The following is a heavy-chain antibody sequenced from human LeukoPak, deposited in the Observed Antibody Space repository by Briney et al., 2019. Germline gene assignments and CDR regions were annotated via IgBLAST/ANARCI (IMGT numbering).Heavy chain of an antibody. V-gene: IGHV3-66*01. CDR1: GFTFSSHW. D-gene: IGHD3-22*01. CDR2: IYSGGST. CDR3: ARDENYDSNY. J-gene: IGHJ4*02. Sequence: GGSLRLSCAASGFTFSSHWMSWVRQAPGKGLEWVSVIYSGGSTYYADSVKGRFTISRDNSKNTLYLQMNSLRAEDTAVYYCARDENYDSNYWGQGTLVTVSS.